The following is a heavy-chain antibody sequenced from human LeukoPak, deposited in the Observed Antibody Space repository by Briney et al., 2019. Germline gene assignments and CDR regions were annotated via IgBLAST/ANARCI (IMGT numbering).Heavy chain of an antibody. Sequence: SETLSLTCTVSGGSISSSNYYWAWIRQPPGKGLERIGSINYSGSTYYNPSLKSRVTTSVDTSKNQFSLKMSSVTAADTAVYYCARRTSSSWFFDYWGQGTLVTVSS. CDR2: INYSGST. CDR3: ARRTSSSWFFDY. CDR1: GGSISSSNYY. J-gene: IGHJ4*02. V-gene: IGHV4-39*01. D-gene: IGHD6-13*01.